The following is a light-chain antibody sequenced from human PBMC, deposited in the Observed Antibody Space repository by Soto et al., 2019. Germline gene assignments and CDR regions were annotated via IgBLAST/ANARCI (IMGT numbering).Light chain of an antibody. CDR2: EVN. Sequence: QSALTQPASVSGSPGQSITISCGGTSSDVGAYIYVSWYQQYPGKAPKLIIYEVNNRPSGVSGRFSGSKSDTTASLTISGLQPDDESHYYCCSYAGSSIWVFGGGTKLTVL. V-gene: IGLV2-14*01. CDR1: SSDVGAYIY. J-gene: IGLJ3*02. CDR3: CSYAGSSIWV.